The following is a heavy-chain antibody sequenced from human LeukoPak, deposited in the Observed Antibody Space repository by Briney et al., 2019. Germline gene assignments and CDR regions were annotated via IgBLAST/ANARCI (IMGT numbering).Heavy chain of an antibody. CDR1: GYTFTSYY. V-gene: IGHV1-46*01. J-gene: IGHJ4*02. D-gene: IGHD7-27*01. Sequence: GASVTVSCKASGYTFTSYYMHWLRQVPGQGLEWMGIINPGRGNTNYAQNFHGRVTLTRDTSTSTIYMELSSLRSEDTAVYYCARDRDWGSSDPFDYWGQGTLVSVSS. CDR2: INPGRGNT. CDR3: ARDRDWGSSDPFDY.